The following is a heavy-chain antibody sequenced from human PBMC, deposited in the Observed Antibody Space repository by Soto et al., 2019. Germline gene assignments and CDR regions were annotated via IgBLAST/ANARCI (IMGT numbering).Heavy chain of an antibody. CDR3: AREAHIPTGAFDI. CDR1: GFTFSSYS. V-gene: IGHV3-21*01. Sequence: PGGSLRLSCAASGFTFSSYSMNWVRQAPGKGLEWVSSISSSSSYIYYADSVKGRFTISRDNAKNSLYLQMNSLRAEDTAVYYCAREAHIPTGAFDIWGQGTMVTVSS. CDR2: ISSSSSYI. D-gene: IGHD2-21*01. J-gene: IGHJ3*02.